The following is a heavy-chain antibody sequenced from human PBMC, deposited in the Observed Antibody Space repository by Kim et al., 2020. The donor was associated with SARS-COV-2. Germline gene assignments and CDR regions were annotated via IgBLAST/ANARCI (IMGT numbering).Heavy chain of an antibody. Sequence: GTTYHTDSGKGRFTISRDNSKNTLYRQLNSLRCEDPAVYSCARDPPGFDPWGQGTLVTVSS. V-gene: IGHV3-23*01. CDR3: ARDPPGFDP. CDR2: GTT. J-gene: IGHJ5*02.